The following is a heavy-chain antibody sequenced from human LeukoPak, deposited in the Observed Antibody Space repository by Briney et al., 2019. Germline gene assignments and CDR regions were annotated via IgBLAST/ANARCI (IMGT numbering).Heavy chain of an antibody. CDR3: ARDADPTAYYGSGSSIDY. Sequence: SETLSLTCTVSGYSITSGHYWGWIRQHPGKGLEWIGSIYHSGSTYYNPSLKSRVTISVDTSKRQFSLRLNSVTAADTAVYYCARDADPTAYYGSGSSIDYWGQGTLVTVSS. J-gene: IGHJ4*02. CDR1: GYSITSGHY. CDR2: IYHSGST. D-gene: IGHD3-10*01. V-gene: IGHV4-38-2*02.